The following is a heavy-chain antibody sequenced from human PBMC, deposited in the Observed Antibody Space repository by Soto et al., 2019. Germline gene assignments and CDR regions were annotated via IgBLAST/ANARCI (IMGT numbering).Heavy chain of an antibody. J-gene: IGHJ4*02. D-gene: IGHD3-22*01. CDR3: ARDAYDRGSLDY. Sequence: QVQLVQSGAEVKKPGSSVKVSCKASGGNFSTHAISWVQQAPGQGLVWMGGIIPMFNTTISAQKFQGRVTSTADEYTSTAYMELGSLRSEDTAVYYCARDAYDRGSLDYWGQGTLVTVSS. CDR2: IIPMFNTT. CDR1: GGNFSTHA. V-gene: IGHV1-69*01.